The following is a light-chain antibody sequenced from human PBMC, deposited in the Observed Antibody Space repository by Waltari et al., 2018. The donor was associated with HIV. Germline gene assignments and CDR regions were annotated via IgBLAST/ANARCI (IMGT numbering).Light chain of an antibody. Sequence: DIVMRHSPATLSVSLGKSATLSCRARQSVGVNLAWYQQRPGQTPRLLIYAASTRATGIPPRFSGSASGTNFALTISSLQSEDVGFYYCQQYHDWPWFTFGQGTKLEIK. CDR2: AAS. V-gene: IGKV3-15*01. J-gene: IGKJ2*01. CDR3: QQYHDWPWFT. CDR1: QSVGVN.